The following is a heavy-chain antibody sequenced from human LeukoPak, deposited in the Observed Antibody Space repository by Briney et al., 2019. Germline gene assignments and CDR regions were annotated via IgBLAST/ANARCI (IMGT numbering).Heavy chain of an antibody. D-gene: IGHD6-13*01. CDR2: INPNSGGT. Sequence: ASVKVSCKASGYTFTGYYMHWVRQAPGQGLEWMGRINPNSGGTNYAQKFQGRVTMTRDTSISTAYMEMSRLRSDDTAVYYCARGQRAAAGTGGYYYYYYMDVWGKGTTVTISS. CDR3: ARGQRAAAGTGGYYYYYYMDV. J-gene: IGHJ6*03. V-gene: IGHV1-2*02. CDR1: GYTFTGYY.